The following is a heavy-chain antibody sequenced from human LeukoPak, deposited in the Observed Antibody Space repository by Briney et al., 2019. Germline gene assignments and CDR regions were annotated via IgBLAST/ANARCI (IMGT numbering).Heavy chain of an antibody. CDR3: AREIAAAGPPQD. CDR1: GYTFTGYY. Sequence: ASVKVSCKASGYTFTGYYMHWVRQAPGQGLEWMGWINPNSGGTNYAQKFQGRVTMTRDTSISTAYMELSRLRSDDTAVYYCAREIAAAGPPQDWGQGTLVTVSS. D-gene: IGHD6-13*01. J-gene: IGHJ4*02. V-gene: IGHV1-2*02. CDR2: INPNSGGT.